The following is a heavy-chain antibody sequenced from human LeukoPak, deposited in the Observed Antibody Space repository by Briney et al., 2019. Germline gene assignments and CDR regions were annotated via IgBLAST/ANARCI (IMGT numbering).Heavy chain of an antibody. CDR1: GDSISTYY. J-gene: IGHJ4*01. V-gene: IGHV4-4*07. Sequence: SETLSLTCTVSGDSISTYYWSWIRQPAGKGLEWIGRIYIGGRTNYNPSLESRVTLSLDTSKNQFSPKLRSVTAADTAVYYCAKGPYTNFFDSWGHGTLVTVSS. CDR2: IYIGGRT. CDR3: AKGPYTNFFDS. D-gene: IGHD4-11*01.